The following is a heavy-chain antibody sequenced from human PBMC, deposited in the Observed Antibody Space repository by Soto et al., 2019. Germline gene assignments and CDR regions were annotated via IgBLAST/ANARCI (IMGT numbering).Heavy chain of an antibody. Sequence: GGSLRLSCAASGFTFSSYAMSWVRQAPGKGLEWVSAISGSGGSTYYADSVKGRFTISRDNSKNTLYLQMNSLRAEDTAVYYCAKGCTIFGVVITYFDYWGQGTLVTVSS. J-gene: IGHJ4*02. CDR1: GFTFSSYA. D-gene: IGHD3-3*01. CDR2: ISGSGGST. V-gene: IGHV3-23*01. CDR3: AKGCTIFGVVITYFDY.